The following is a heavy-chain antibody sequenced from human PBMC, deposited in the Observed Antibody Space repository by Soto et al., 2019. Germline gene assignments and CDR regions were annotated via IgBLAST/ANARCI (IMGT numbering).Heavy chain of an antibody. Sequence: SETLSLTCPVSGGSIRSGDYYWSWIRQPPGKGLEWIGYIYYSGSTYYNPSLKSRVTISVDTSKNQFSLKLSSVTAADTAVYYCAAAESGSYVFGYYYYGMDVWGQGTTVTSP. J-gene: IGHJ6*02. CDR1: GGSIRSGDYY. CDR3: AAAESGSYVFGYYYYGMDV. V-gene: IGHV4-30-4*01. D-gene: IGHD1-26*01. CDR2: IYYSGST.